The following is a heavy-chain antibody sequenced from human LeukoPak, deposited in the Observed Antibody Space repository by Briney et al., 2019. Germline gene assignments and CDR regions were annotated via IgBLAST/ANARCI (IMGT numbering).Heavy chain of an antibody. D-gene: IGHD3-3*01. J-gene: IGHJ6*02. CDR3: ARESFDFWSGPGPYYYGMDV. CDR1: GFTFSSYA. V-gene: IGHV3-23*01. Sequence: PGGSLRLSCAASGFTFSSYAMSWVRQAPGKGLEWVSAISASGGSTYYADSVKGRFTISRDNSKNTLYLQMNSLRAEDTAVYYCARESFDFWSGPGPYYYGMDVWGQGTTVTVSS. CDR2: ISASGGST.